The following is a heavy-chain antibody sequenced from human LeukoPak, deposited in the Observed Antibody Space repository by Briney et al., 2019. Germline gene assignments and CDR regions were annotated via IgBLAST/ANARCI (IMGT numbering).Heavy chain of an antibody. CDR2: ISGSGGST. CDR3: AKGYYDSSGCYFDY. V-gene: IGHV3-23*01. D-gene: IGHD3-22*01. Sequence: PGGSLRLSCAASGFTFSSYAMSWVRQAPGKGLEWVSAISGSGGSTYYADSVKGRFTISRDNSKNTLYLQMNSLRAEDTAVYYCAKGYYDSSGCYFDYWGQGTLVTVSP. CDR1: GFTFSSYA. J-gene: IGHJ4*02.